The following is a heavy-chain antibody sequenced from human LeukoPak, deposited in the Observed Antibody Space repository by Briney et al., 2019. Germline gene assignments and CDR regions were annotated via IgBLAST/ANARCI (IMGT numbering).Heavy chain of an antibody. D-gene: IGHD1-1*01. CDR2: VNHGGST. J-gene: IGHJ3*02. V-gene: IGHV4-34*01. Sequence: SETLSLTCAVYGESFSGYYWSWIRQPPGKGLEWIGEVNHGGSTNYNPSLKGRVTISIDTSKNQFSLNLSSVTAADTAVYHCARNDGNVFDIWGQGTMVTVSS. CDR3: ARNDGNVFDI. CDR1: GESFSGYY.